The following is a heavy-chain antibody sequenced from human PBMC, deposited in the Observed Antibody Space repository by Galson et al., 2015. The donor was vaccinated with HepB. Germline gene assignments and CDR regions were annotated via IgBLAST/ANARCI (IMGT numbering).Heavy chain of an antibody. CDR1: GYTFTSYY. J-gene: IGHJ6*02. V-gene: IGHV1-46*01. CDR2: INPSGGST. D-gene: IGHD3-22*01. CDR3: ARLSRGFYDSSGYYRQLSMVAQHYYGMDV. Sequence: SVKVSCKASGYTFTSYYMHWVRQAPGQGLEWMGIINPSGGSTSYAQKFQGRVTMTRDTSTSTVYMELSSLRSEDTAVYYCARLSRGFYDSSGYYRQLSMVAQHYYGMDVWGQGTTVTVSS.